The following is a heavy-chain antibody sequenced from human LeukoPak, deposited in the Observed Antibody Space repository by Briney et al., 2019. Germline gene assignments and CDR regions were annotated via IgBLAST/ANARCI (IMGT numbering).Heavy chain of an antibody. CDR2: ISAYNGNT. Sequence: ASVKVSCKASGYTFTSYGISWVRQAPGQGLEWMGWISAYNGNTNYAQKLQGRVTMTTDTSTGTAYMELRSLRSDDTAVYYCARVPVVVTAVHYYYYYYMDVWGKGTTVTVSS. J-gene: IGHJ6*03. CDR1: GYTFTSYG. V-gene: IGHV1-18*01. CDR3: ARVPVVVTAVHYYYYYYMDV. D-gene: IGHD2-21*02.